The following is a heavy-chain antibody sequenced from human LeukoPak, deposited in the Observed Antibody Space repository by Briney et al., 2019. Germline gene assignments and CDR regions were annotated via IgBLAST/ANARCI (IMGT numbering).Heavy chain of an antibody. CDR3: ARRALHYFDY. D-gene: IGHD1-26*01. J-gene: IGHJ4*02. CDR1: GGSISSYY. Sequence: SETLSLTCTVSGGSISSYYWSWIRQPPGKGLEWIGYIYYSRSTNYNPSLKSRVTISVDTSKNQFSLKLSSVTAADTAVYYCARRALHYFDYWGQGTLVTVSS. V-gene: IGHV4-59*08. CDR2: IYYSRST.